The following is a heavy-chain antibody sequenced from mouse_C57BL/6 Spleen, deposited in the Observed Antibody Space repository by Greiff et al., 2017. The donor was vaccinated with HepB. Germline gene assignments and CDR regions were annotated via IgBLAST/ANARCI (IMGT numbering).Heavy chain of an antibody. V-gene: IGHV5-6*01. D-gene: IGHD1-1*01. CDR3: ARHVEYYGSSYDYFDY. Sequence: EVKLMESGGDLVKPGGSLKLSCAASGFTFSSSGMSWVRQTPDKRLEWVATISSGGSYTYYPDSVKGRFTISRDNAKNTLYLQMSSRKSEDTAMYYCARHVEYYGSSYDYFDYWGQGTTLTVSS. CDR1: GFTFSSSG. CDR2: ISSGGSYT. J-gene: IGHJ2*01.